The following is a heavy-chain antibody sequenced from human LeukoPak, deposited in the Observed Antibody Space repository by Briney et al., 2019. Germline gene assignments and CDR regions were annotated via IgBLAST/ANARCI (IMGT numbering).Heavy chain of an antibody. CDR3: ARVAGSSGYYRFDP. Sequence: ASVKVSCKASGYTFTGYYMHWVRQAPGQGLEWMGWINPNSGGTNYAQKFQGRVTMTRDTSISTAYMELNRLRSDDTAVYYCARVAGSSGYYRFDPWGQGTLVTVSS. J-gene: IGHJ5*02. D-gene: IGHD3-22*01. V-gene: IGHV1-2*02. CDR2: INPNSGGT. CDR1: GYTFTGYY.